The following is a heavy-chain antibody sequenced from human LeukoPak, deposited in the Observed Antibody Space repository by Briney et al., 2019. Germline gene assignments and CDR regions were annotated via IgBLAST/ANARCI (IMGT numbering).Heavy chain of an antibody. D-gene: IGHD3-22*01. V-gene: IGHV3-30*04. J-gene: IGHJ4*02. CDR3: ARDRIDSSGYCLDY. CDR2: ISYDGSNK. CDR1: GFTFSNYT. Sequence: PGGSLRLSCAASGFTFSNYTMHWVRQAPGKGLEWVAVISYDGSNKYYADSVKGRFTISRDNSKNTLYLQMNSLRAEDTAVYYCARDRIDSSGYCLDYWGQGTLVTVSS.